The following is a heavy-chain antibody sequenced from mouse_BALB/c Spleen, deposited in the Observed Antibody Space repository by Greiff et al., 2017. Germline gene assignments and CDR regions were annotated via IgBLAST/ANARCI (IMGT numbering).Heavy chain of an antibody. Sequence: EVQGVESGGGLVKPGGSLKLSCAASGFTFSDYYMYWVRQTPEKRLEWVATISDGGSYTYYPDSVKGRFTISRDNAKNNLYLQMSSLKSEDTAMYYCARDHSYGSSHFDYWGQGTTLTVSS. CDR3: ARDHSYGSSHFDY. CDR1: GFTFSDYY. J-gene: IGHJ2*01. D-gene: IGHD1-1*01. V-gene: IGHV5-4*02. CDR2: ISDGGSYT.